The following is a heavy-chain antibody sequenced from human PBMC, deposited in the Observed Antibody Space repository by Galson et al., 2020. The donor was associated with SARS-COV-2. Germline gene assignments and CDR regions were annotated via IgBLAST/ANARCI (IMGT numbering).Heavy chain of an antibody. CDR2: IYYSGGT. Sequence: SETLSLTCTVSGGSISSGSYYWGWIRQPPGKGLEWIGSIYYSGGTNYNPSLKSRVTISVDTSKNQFSLKLTSVTAADTAIYYCARQLSSSWYSPHYFYGLDVWGRGTTVTVSS. CDR3: ARQLSSSWYSPHYFYGLDV. D-gene: IGHD6-13*01. J-gene: IGHJ6*02. V-gene: IGHV4-39*07. CDR1: GGSISSGSYY.